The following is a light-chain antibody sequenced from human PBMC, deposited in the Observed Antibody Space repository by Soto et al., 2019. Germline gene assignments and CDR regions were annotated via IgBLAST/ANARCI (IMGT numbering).Light chain of an antibody. CDR3: SSYADRNIYV. V-gene: IGLV2-8*01. CDR2: EVS. Sequence: QSALTQPPSASGSPGQSVTISCTGTSSDVGGYNYVSWYQQHAGKAPKLMIYEVSKRPSGVPDRFSGSKSGNTASLTVSGLQAEDEADYYCSSYADRNIYVFGIGTKLTVL. J-gene: IGLJ1*01. CDR1: SSDVGGYNY.